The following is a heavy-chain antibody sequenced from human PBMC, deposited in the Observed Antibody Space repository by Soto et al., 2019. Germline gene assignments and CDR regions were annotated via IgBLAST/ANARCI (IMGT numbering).Heavy chain of an antibody. CDR2: IIPIFGTA. J-gene: IGHJ2*01. CDR1: GGTFSSYA. Sequence: QVQLVQSGAEVKKPGSSVKVSCKASGGTFSSYAISWVRQAPGQGLEWMGGIIPIFGTANYAQKFQGRVTITADESTSPAYMELSSLRSEDTAVYYCARGKYSSSWYDLSEDWYFDLWGRGTLVTVSS. V-gene: IGHV1-69*01. D-gene: IGHD6-13*01. CDR3: ARGKYSSSWYDLSEDWYFDL.